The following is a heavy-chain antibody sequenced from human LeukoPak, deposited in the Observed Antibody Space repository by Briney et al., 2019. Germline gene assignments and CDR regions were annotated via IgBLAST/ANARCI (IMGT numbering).Heavy chain of an antibody. CDR2: ISSSGNTT. CDR3: ARDGGSSWYFDY. CDR1: GFTFSSYG. D-gene: IGHD6-13*01. J-gene: IGHJ4*02. Sequence: GGSLRLSCAASGFTFSSYGMHWVRQAPGKGLECVSYISSSGNTTYHADSVKGRFTISRDNAKNSLYLQMSSLRAEDTAVYYCARDGGSSWYFDYWGQGTLVTVSS. V-gene: IGHV3-48*04.